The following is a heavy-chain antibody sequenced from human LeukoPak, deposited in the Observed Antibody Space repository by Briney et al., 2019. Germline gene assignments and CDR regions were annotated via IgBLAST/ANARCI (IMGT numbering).Heavy chain of an antibody. V-gene: IGHV4-31*03. J-gene: IGHJ4*02. Sequence: KASQTLSLTCTVSGGSISSGGYYWSWIRQHPGKGLEWIGYIYYSGSTYYSPSLKSRVTISVDTSKNQFSLKLSSVTAADTAVYYCARGIRSGEDFDYWGQGTLVTVSS. CDR2: IYYSGST. D-gene: IGHD4-17*01. CDR3: ARGIRSGEDFDY. CDR1: GGSISSGGYY.